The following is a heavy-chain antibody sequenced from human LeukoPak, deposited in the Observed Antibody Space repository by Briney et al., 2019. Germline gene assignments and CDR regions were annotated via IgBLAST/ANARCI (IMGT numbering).Heavy chain of an antibody. CDR1: GGSFSGYY. Sequence: SETLSLTCAVYGGSFSGYYWSWIRQPPGKGLEWIGEINHSGSTNYNPSLKSRVTLSVDTSKNQFSLKLSSVTAADTAVYYCARGRRFDYWGQGTLVTVSS. J-gene: IGHJ4*02. CDR3: ARGRRFDY. CDR2: INHSGST. V-gene: IGHV4-34*01.